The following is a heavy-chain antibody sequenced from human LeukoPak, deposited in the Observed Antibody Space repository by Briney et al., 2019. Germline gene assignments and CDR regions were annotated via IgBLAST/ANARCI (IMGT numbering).Heavy chain of an antibody. J-gene: IGHJ4*02. D-gene: IGHD6-19*01. CDR2: IRSKTDGGTT. CDR1: GFTFSNAW. Sequence: GGSLRLSCAASGFTFSNAWMSWVRQAPGKGLEWIGRIRSKTDGGTTDYAAPVKDRFTVSRDDSKNTLFLQINSLKTEDTAVYYCTTYVAVAGTRHFDSWGQGALVTVSS. V-gene: IGHV3-15*01. CDR3: TTYVAVAGTRHFDS.